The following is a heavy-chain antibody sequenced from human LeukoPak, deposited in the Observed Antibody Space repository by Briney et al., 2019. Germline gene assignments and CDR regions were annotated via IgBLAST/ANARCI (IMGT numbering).Heavy chain of an antibody. CDR1: GESVSSNSVT. Sequence: SQTLSLTCAISGESVSSNSVTWNWIRQSPSRGLEWLGRTYYRSTWYNDYAVSVRGRITVNPDTSKNQFSLHLNSVTPEDTAVYYCARRLTQYDCFDPWGQGILVTVSS. CDR2: TYYRSTWYN. V-gene: IGHV6-1*01. D-gene: IGHD2-2*01. CDR3: ARRLTQYDCFDP. J-gene: IGHJ5*02.